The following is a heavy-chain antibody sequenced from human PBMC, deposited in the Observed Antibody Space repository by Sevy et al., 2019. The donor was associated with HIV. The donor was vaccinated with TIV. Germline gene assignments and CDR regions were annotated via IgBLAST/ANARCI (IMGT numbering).Heavy chain of an antibody. CDR3: ARGGGYSSIGGSYYGMGV. D-gene: IGHD5-18*01. CDR1: GYTFISYY. J-gene: IGHJ6*02. Sequence: ASVKVSCKASGYTFISYYINWVRQATGQGLEWMGWMNPNSGNTDYAQKFQGRVTMTRNTSISTAYMELSSLRSEDTAVYYCARGGGYSSIGGSYYGMGVWGQGTTVTVSS. V-gene: IGHV1-8*01. CDR2: MNPNSGNT.